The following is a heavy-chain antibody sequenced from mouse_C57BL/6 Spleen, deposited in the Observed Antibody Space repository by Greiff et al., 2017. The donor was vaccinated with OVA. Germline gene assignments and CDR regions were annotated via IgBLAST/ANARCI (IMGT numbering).Heavy chain of an antibody. CDR3: ARSGEDGSSYDWYFDV. CDR1: GYTFTSYW. CDR2: IDPSDSYT. Sequence: QVQLQQPGAELVMPGASVKLSCKASGYTFTSYWMHWVKQRPGQGLEWIGEIDPSDSYTNYNQKFKGKSTLTVDKSSSTAYMQLSSLTSEDSAVYYCARSGEDGSSYDWYFDVWGTGTTVTVSS. J-gene: IGHJ1*03. D-gene: IGHD1-1*01. V-gene: IGHV1-69*01.